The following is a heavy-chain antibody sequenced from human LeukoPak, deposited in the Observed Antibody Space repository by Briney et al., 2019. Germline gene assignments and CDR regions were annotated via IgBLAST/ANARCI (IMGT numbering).Heavy chain of an antibody. J-gene: IGHJ4*02. CDR3: ARRVGSPLNYYFDY. Sequence: NRGESLKISCEGSGYSFTNYWIGWVRQMPGKGLEWMGIVYPGDSDTRYSPSFQGQVTISGDKSISTAYLQWSSLKASDTAMYYCARRVGSPLNYYFDYWGQGTLVIVSS. V-gene: IGHV5-51*01. CDR1: GYSFTNYW. CDR2: VYPGDSDT. D-gene: IGHD6-6*01.